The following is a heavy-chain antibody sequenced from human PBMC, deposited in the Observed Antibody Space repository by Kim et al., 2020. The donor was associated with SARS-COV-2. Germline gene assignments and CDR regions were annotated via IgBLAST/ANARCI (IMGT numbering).Heavy chain of an antibody. J-gene: IGHJ4*02. Sequence: DSVRGRFTISRDNSKNTLYLQMNSLRAEVTAVYYCAKDFVNRAAAGYFDYWGQGTLVTVSS. V-gene: IGHV3-33*06. D-gene: IGHD6-13*01. CDR3: AKDFVNRAAAGYFDY.